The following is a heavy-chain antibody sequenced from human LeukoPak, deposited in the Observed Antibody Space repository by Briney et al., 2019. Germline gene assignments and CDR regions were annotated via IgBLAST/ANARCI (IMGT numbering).Heavy chain of an antibody. CDR1: GASVSRES. Sequence: PSETLSLTCTVSGASVSRESWTWIRQAAGKGLEWIGYIYDTGSTTYNPSLQSRLTMSVDTSKNQFSLKLTSVTAADTAVYYCARNAFRTYCGTGCYTYYMDVWGKGATVNVSS. J-gene: IGHJ6*03. CDR3: ARNAFRTYCGTGCYTYYMDV. V-gene: IGHV4-4*07. D-gene: IGHD2-21*02. CDR2: IYDTGST.